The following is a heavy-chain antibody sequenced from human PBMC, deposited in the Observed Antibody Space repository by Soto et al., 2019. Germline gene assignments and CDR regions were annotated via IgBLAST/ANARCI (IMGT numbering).Heavy chain of an antibody. Sequence: EVQLLESGGGSVQAAGSLRLSCAASGFDFSSYAMTWVRQAPGKGLEWVSAIRVGGGDTYYADSVKGRLTMSRDKYENMLSLEMNSLRPEDRAVHYCANPVQLGPGYYYAIDLWGQGTTVTVSS. D-gene: IGHD1-1*01. V-gene: IGHV3-23*01. CDR3: ANPVQLGPGYYYAIDL. CDR2: IRVGGGDT. CDR1: GFDFSSYA. J-gene: IGHJ6*02.